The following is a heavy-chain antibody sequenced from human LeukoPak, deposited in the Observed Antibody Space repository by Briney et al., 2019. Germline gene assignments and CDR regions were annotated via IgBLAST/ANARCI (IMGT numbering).Heavy chain of an antibody. CDR2: IGGRTNFI. V-gene: IGHV3-21*05. CDR1: GFIFRSYD. Sequence: SGGSLRLSCEASGFIFRSYDMAWVRQAPGKGLDWIAYIGGRTNFIFYADSVKGRFTISRDDAKNSLYLQMNTLRAEDTAVYYCARGTLNIPGEHGAFDYWGQGTLVTVSS. J-gene: IGHJ4*02. D-gene: IGHD1-14*01. CDR3: ARGTLNIPGEHGAFDY.